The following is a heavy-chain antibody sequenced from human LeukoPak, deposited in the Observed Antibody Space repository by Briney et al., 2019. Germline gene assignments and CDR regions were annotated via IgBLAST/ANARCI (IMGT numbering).Heavy chain of an antibody. CDR1: GFTFDDYA. CDR2: ISWNSGSI. Sequence: GGSLRLSCAASGFTFDDYAMHWVRQAPGKGLEWVSGISWNSGSIGYADSVKGRFTISRDNAKNSLYLQMNSLRVDDTAVYYCARSLWPGDYWGQGTLVTVSS. D-gene: IGHD2-21*01. J-gene: IGHJ4*02. CDR3: ARSLWPGDY. V-gene: IGHV3-9*01.